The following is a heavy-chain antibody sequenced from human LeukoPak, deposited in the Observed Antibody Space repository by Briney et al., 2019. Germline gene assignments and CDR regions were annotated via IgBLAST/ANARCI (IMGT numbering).Heavy chain of an antibody. V-gene: IGHV3-7*05. CDR3: AAGRSGYDQFDY. J-gene: IGHJ4*02. Sequence: GGSLRLSCADSGFTFSSYWMSWVRQAPGKGLEWVANIEQDGSEKYYVDSVKGRFTISRDNAKNSLYLQMNSLRAEDTAVYYCAAGRSGYDQFDYWGQGTLVTVSS. D-gene: IGHD5-12*01. CDR1: GFTFSSYW. CDR2: IEQDGSEK.